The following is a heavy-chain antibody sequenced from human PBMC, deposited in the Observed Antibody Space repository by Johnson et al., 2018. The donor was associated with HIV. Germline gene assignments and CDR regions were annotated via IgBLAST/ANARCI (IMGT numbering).Heavy chain of an antibody. D-gene: IGHD3-9*01. CDR2: IYSDGNT. V-gene: IGHV3-53*01. CDR3: ARGKTGYDAFDI. J-gene: IGHJ3*02. Sequence: VQLVESGGGLIQPGGSLRLSCAASGFTVRSNYMSWVRQAPGKGLEWVSVIYSDGNTYYADSVKGRFTISRDNSKTTLYLQMNSRRAEDTAVYYCARGKTGYDAFDIWGQGTMVTVSS. CDR1: GFTVRSNY.